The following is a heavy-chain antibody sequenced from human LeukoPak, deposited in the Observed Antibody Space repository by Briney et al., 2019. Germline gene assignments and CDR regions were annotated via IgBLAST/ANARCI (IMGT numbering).Heavy chain of an antibody. Sequence: GGSLRLSCAASGFTFSSYWMHWVRQAPGKGLVWVSLISGDGSTTIYADSVKGRFTISRDNAKNTLFLQMNSLRAEDTAVYYCAKRSKGGDSTGYYYYFDVWGRGTLVTVFS. J-gene: IGHJ2*01. CDR3: AKRSKGGDSTGYYYYFDV. D-gene: IGHD3-22*01. CDR2: ISGDGSTT. V-gene: IGHV3-74*01. CDR1: GFTFSSYW.